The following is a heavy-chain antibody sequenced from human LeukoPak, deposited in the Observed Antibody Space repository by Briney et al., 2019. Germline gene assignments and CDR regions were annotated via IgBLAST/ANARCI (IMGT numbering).Heavy chain of an antibody. J-gene: IGHJ6*02. D-gene: IGHD4-17*01. CDR1: GFTFSSYG. CDR3: ASLTTVTTLRSPGYYYYGMDA. Sequence: GGSLRLSCAASGFTFSSYGMHWVRQAPGKGLEWVAFIRYDGSNKYYADSVKGRFTISRDNSKNTLYLQMNSLRAEDTAVYYCASLTTVTTLRSPGYYYYGMDAWGQGTTVTVSS. V-gene: IGHV3-30*02. CDR2: IRYDGSNK.